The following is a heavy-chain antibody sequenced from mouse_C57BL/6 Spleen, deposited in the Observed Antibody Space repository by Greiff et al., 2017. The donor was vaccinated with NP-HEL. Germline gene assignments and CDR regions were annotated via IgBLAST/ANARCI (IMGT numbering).Heavy chain of an antibody. D-gene: IGHD1-1*01. J-gene: IGHJ1*03. V-gene: IGHV1-85*01. CDR1: GYTFTSYD. Sequence: QVQLQQSGPELVKPGASVKLSCKASGYTFTSYDINWVKQRPGQGLEWIGWIYPRDGSTKYNEKFKGKATLTVDPSSSTAYMELHSLTSEDSAVYFCARKGTTVAPTGWYFDVWGTGTTVTVSS. CDR3: ARKGTTVAPTGWYFDV. CDR2: IYPRDGST.